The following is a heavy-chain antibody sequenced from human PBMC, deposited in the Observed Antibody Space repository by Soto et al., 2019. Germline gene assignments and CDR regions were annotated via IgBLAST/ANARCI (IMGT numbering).Heavy chain of an antibody. CDR2: ISRRGNTI. V-gene: IGHV3-11*01. Sequence: QVQLVESGGGLVQTSGSLRIACVASGFTFSDYYMSWVRQAPGKGLEWVSYISRRGNTIYYADSVKGRFTISRDNAKNSVYMQMNSLRAEDTALYFCAKMSSENYYDPVFSWGQGTLVTVSS. CDR1: GFTFSDYY. CDR3: AKMSSENYYDPVFS. J-gene: IGHJ4*02. D-gene: IGHD3-22*01.